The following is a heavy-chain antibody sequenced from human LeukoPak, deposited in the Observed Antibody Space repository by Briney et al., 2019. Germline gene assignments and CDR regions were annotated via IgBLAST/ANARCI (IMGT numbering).Heavy chain of an antibody. CDR2: IIPILGIA. V-gene: IGHV1-69*04. D-gene: IGHD6-13*01. Sequence: SVKVSCKASGGTFSSYAISWVRQAPGQGLEWMGRIIPILGIANYAQKFQGRVTITADKSTSTAYMELSSLRSEDTAVYYCASGSPNMEQQLELRAFDIWGQGTMVTVSS. CDR1: GGTFSSYA. CDR3: ASGSPNMEQQLELRAFDI. J-gene: IGHJ3*02.